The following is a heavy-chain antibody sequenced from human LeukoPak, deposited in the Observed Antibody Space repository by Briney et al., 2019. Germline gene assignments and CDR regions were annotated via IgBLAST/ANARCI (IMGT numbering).Heavy chain of an antibody. J-gene: IGHJ6*03. CDR3: ARDDWLGSSSPLYDYYYYMDV. D-gene: IGHD6-6*01. V-gene: IGHV3-21*01. CDR1: GFTFSSYS. Sequence: GGSLGLSCAASGFTFSSYSMNWVRQAPGKGLEWVSSISSSSSYIYYADSVKGRFAISRDNAKNSLYLQMNSLRAEDTAVYYCARDDWLGSSSPLYDYYYYMDVWGKGTTVTVSS. CDR2: ISSSSSYI.